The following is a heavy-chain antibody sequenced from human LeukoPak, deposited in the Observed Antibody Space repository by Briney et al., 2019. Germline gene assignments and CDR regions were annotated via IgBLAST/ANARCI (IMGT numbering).Heavy chain of an antibody. Sequence: ASVKVSCKASGYTFTSYYMHWVRQAPGQGLEWMGIINPSGGSTSYAQKFQGRVTMTRDTSTSTVYMELSSLRSEDTAVYYCARSFTSSGVLPAAMGYWGQGTLVTVSS. CDR2: INPSGGST. J-gene: IGHJ4*02. D-gene: IGHD2-2*01. CDR3: ARSFTSSGVLPAAMGY. CDR1: GYTFTSYY. V-gene: IGHV1-46*01.